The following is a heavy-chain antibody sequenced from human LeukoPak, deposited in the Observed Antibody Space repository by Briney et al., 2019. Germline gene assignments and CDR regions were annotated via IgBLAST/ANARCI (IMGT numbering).Heavy chain of an antibody. CDR3: ARGLSFDP. CDR2: INHSGST. V-gene: IGHV4-34*01. CDR1: GGSFSGYY. Sequence: SETLSLTCAVYGGSFSGYYWSWIRQPPGKGLEWIGEINHSGSTNYNPSLKSRVTISVDTSKNQFSLKLSSVTAADTAVYYCARGLSFDPWGQGTLVTVSS. J-gene: IGHJ5*02.